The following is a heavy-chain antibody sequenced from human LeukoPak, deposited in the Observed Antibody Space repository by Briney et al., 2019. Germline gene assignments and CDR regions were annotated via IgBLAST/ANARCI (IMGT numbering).Heavy chain of an antibody. Sequence: GGSLRLSCAASGFTFDDYGMSWVRQAPGKGLEWVSGINWNGGSTGYADSVKGRFTISRDNAKNSLYPQMNSLRAEDTALYHCARADWQLKAFDIWGQGTMVTVSS. CDR2: INWNGGST. V-gene: IGHV3-20*01. D-gene: IGHD6-13*01. CDR3: ARADWQLKAFDI. CDR1: GFTFDDYG. J-gene: IGHJ3*02.